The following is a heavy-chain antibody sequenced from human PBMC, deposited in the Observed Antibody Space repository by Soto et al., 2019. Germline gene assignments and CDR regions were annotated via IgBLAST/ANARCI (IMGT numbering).Heavy chain of an antibody. V-gene: IGHV4-39*02. Sequence: SETLSLTCTVSGGSISSISHSWGWIRQSPGQGLEWIGNIFYNGITYYNPSLKSRVTISADTSKNHFSLKLRSVTVADTAVYSCARIVPGTQYYFDFWGQGYLVTVSS. D-gene: IGHD1-1*01. CDR2: IFYNGIT. J-gene: IGHJ4*02. CDR3: ARIVPGTQYYFDF. CDR1: GGSISSISHS.